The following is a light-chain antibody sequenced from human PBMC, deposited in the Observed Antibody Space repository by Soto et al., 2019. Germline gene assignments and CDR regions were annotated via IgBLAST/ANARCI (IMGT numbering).Light chain of an antibody. V-gene: IGKV3-20*01. CDR3: QQYGNSTRWT. Sequence: DIALTKSPGTLSLSPGDRTTLSCRASQSVVSRFLAWYQQKPGQSPRLLISGTFSRATGTPDRFSGSGSGTDLTLTISRLEPEDFAVYYCQQYGNSTRWTFGQGTKVDIK. CDR1: QSVVSRF. J-gene: IGKJ1*01. CDR2: GTF.